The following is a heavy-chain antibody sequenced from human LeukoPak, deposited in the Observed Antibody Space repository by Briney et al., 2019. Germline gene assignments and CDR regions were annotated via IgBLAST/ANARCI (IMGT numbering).Heavy chain of an antibody. CDR1: GFTFTKGW. D-gene: IGHD6-19*01. J-gene: IGHJ4*02. Sequence: PGGSLRLSCAASGFTFTKGWMSWVRQAPGKGLEWIGRIRSRSDGGTTDYAAPVKGRFTISRDDSKSTLYLQMNSLRAEDTAVYYCAKDPLSGYSSGWSYFDYWGQGTLVTVSS. V-gene: IGHV3-15*01. CDR3: AKDPLSGYSSGWSYFDY. CDR2: IRSRSDGGTT.